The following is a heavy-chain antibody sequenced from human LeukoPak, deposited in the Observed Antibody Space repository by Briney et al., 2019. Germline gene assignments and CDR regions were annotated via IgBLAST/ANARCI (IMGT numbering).Heavy chain of an antibody. Sequence: SETLSLTCTVSGGSISSHYWSWIRQPPGKGLEWIGYIYYSGSTNYNPSLKSRVTISVDTSKNQFSLKLSSVTAADTAVYYCARGGGIVGATTPENYFDYWGQGTLVTVSS. CDR2: IYYSGST. CDR1: GGSISSHY. D-gene: IGHD1-26*01. J-gene: IGHJ4*02. CDR3: ARGGGIVGATTPENYFDY. V-gene: IGHV4-59*11.